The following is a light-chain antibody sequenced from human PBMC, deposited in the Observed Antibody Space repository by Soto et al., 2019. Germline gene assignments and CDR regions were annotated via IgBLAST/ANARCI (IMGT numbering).Light chain of an antibody. V-gene: IGKV1-12*01. CDR1: QGINSW. Sequence: DIQMTQSPSSVSASVGDRVTITCRASQGINSWLAWYQRKPGKAPNLLIYLASSVQSGVPSRFSGSGFGTDFTLTINSLQPEDFATYYCQQASSFPLTFGGGTKVEIK. J-gene: IGKJ4*01. CDR3: QQASSFPLT. CDR2: LAS.